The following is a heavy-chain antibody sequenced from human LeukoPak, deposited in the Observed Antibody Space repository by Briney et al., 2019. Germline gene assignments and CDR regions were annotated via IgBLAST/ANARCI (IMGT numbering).Heavy chain of an antibody. Sequence: AGGSLRLSCAASGFTFSSYSMNWVRQAPGKGLEWVSSISSSSSYIYYADSVKDRFTISRDNAKNSLYLQMNSLRAEDTAVYYCERDHCSSTSCYPSWGQGALVTVSS. V-gene: IGHV3-21*01. CDR2: ISSSSSYI. D-gene: IGHD2-2*01. J-gene: IGHJ5*02. CDR1: GFTFSSYS. CDR3: ERDHCSSTSCYPS.